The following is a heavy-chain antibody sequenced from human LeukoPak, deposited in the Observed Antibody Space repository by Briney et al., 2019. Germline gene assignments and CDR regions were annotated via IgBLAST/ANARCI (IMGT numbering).Heavy chain of an antibody. Sequence: SETLSLTCAVSGYSISSAYYWGWIRQPPGKGLEWVGSIFHSGSTYYNPSLKSRVTISVDTSKNQFSLKLSSVTAADTAVYYCARDRGVAVAGPPGYWGKGTLVTVSS. V-gene: IGHV4-38-2*02. CDR1: GYSISSAYY. D-gene: IGHD6-19*01. CDR3: ARDRGVAVAGPPGY. J-gene: IGHJ4*02. CDR2: IFHSGST.